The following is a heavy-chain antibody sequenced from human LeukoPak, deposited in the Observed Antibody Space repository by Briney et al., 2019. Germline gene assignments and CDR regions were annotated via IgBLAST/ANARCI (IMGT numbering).Heavy chain of an antibody. D-gene: IGHD3-22*01. CDR3: ARGSYYYDSSGYYYADPAFDY. J-gene: IGHJ4*02. CDR2: INAGNGNT. Sequence: ASVKVSCKASGYTFTSYAMHWVRQAPGQRLEWMGWINAGNGNTKYSQEFQGRVTITRDTSASTAYMELSSLRSEDMAVYYCARGSYYYDSSGYYYADPAFDYWGQGTLVTVSS. CDR1: GYTFTSYA. V-gene: IGHV1-3*03.